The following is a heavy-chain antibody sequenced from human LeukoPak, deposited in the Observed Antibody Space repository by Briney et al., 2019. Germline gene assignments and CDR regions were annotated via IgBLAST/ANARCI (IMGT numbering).Heavy chain of an antibody. J-gene: IGHJ4*02. Sequence: SETLSLTCAVYGGSFSGYYWSWIRQPPGKGLEWIGEINHSGSTNYNPSLKSRVTISVDTSKNQFSLKLSSVTAADTAVYYCASAINWDYFDYWGQGTLVTVSS. V-gene: IGHV4-34*01. D-gene: IGHD7-27*01. CDR3: ASAINWDYFDY. CDR1: GGSFSGYY. CDR2: INHSGST.